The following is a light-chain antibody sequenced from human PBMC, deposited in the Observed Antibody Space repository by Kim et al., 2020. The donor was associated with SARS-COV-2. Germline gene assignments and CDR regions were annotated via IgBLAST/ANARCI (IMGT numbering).Light chain of an antibody. CDR1: SSNVATNS. Sequence: GQNVTVACSGSSSNVATNSVAWYQQLPATAPKLLIYDNNKRPSGIPDRLSGSKSGTSATLGITELQTGDEADYYCATWDNSLSAAVFGGGTQLTVL. CDR3: ATWDNSLSAAV. V-gene: IGLV1-51*01. J-gene: IGLJ3*02. CDR2: DNN.